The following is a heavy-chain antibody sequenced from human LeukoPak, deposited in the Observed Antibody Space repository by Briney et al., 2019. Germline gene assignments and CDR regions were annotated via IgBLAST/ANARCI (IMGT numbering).Heavy chain of an antibody. V-gene: IGHV3-7*05. CDR1: GFTFSLYA. D-gene: IGHD3/OR15-3a*01. CDR3: ARDRDWSFDY. CDR2: IKPDGSEK. Sequence: GGSLRLSCAASGFTFSLYAMSWVRQAPGKGLEWVAHIKPDGSEKYYVDSVRGRFTISRDNAENSLYLEMNSLRAEDTAVYYCARDRDWSFDYWGQGTLVTVSS. J-gene: IGHJ4*02.